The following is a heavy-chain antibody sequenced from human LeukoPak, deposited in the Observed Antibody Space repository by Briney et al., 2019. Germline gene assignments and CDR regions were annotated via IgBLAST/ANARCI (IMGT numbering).Heavy chain of an antibody. Sequence: SETLSLTCTVSGSSISSGYYWGWIRQPPGKGLEWIGSIYHGGSTYYNPSLKSRVTISVDTSKNQFSLKLNSVTAADTAVYYCARNDYSNYDAYYYYMDVWGKGTTVTVSS. CDR1: GSSISSGYY. D-gene: IGHD4-11*01. CDR3: ARNDYSNYDAYYYYMDV. CDR2: IYHGGST. J-gene: IGHJ6*03. V-gene: IGHV4-38-2*02.